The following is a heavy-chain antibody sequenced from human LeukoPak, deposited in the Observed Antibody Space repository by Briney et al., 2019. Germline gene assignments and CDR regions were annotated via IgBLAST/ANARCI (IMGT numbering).Heavy chain of an antibody. Sequence: SETLSLTCTVSGGSISSGSYYWSWIRQPAGKGLEWIGRIYTSGSTNYNPSLKSRVTISVDTSKNQFSLKLSSVTAADTAVYYCARAGTATVITSFGYWGQGTLVTVSS. D-gene: IGHD4-17*01. CDR1: GGSISSGSYY. J-gene: IGHJ4*02. V-gene: IGHV4-61*02. CDR2: IYTSGST. CDR3: ARAGTATVITSFGY.